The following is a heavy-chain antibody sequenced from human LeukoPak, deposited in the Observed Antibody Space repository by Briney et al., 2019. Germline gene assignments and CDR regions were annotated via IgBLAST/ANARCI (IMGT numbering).Heavy chain of an antibody. Sequence: ASVKVSCKASGYTFTSYGISWVRQAPGKGLEWMGVIWSYNSNKNYAQKLQGRFTMSTDTSTNTAYMEMRSLRSDDTAVYYCARGGGCDVLRYFGWSANWFDCWGQGTLVTVSS. J-gene: IGHJ5*01. CDR2: IWSYNSNK. CDR3: ARGGGCDVLRYFGWSANWFDC. D-gene: IGHD3-9*01. CDR1: GYTFTSYG. V-gene: IGHV1-18*01.